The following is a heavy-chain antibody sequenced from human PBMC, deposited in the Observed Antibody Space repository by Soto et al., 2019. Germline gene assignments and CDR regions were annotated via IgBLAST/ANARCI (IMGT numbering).Heavy chain of an antibody. Sequence: TSETLSLTCTVSGGSISSHYWSWIRQPPGKGLECIGYISYSGSTSYNPSLKSRVTISLDTSKNQFSLNLSSVTAADTAVYYCARSYFDFWSGSYYYYMDVWGKGTTVTVSS. CDR1: GGSISSHY. D-gene: IGHD3-3*01. CDR2: ISYSGST. CDR3: ARSYFDFWSGSYYYYMDV. V-gene: IGHV4-59*08. J-gene: IGHJ6*03.